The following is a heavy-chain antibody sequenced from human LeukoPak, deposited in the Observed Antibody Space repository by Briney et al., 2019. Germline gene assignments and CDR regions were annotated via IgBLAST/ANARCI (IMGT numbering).Heavy chain of an antibody. Sequence: SETLSLTCAVYGGSFSGYYWSWIRQPPGKGLEWIGEINHSGSTNYNPSLKSRVTISVDTSKNQFSLKLSSVTAPDTAVYYCARVFGGSDFNYYYYNMDVWGKGTTVTISS. CDR1: GGSFSGYY. D-gene: IGHD5-12*01. J-gene: IGHJ6*03. CDR3: ARVFGGSDFNYYYYNMDV. V-gene: IGHV4-34*01. CDR2: INHSGST.